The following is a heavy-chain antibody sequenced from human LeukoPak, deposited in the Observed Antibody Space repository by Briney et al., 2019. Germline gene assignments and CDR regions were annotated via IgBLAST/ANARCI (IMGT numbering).Heavy chain of an antibody. V-gene: IGHV4-34*01. CDR2: INQSGST. J-gene: IGHJ4*02. CDR3: AREGGPYRPLDY. CDR1: GGSFSGFY. Sequence: SETLSLTCALNGGSFSGFYWGWVRQPPGKGLEWIGEINQSGSTNYSPSLRSRLTISLDTSESHFSLKLTSVTAADTAVYYCAREGGPYRPLDYSGQGTLVTVSS.